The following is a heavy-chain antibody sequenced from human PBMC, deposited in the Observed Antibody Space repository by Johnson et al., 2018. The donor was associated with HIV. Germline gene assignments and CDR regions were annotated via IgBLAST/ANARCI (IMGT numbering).Heavy chain of an antibody. Sequence: QVQLVESGGGVVQPGRSLRLSCVASGFTFSSYGMHWVRQAPGKGLEWVTIIRYDGSNKYYADSVKGRFTISRDNSKNTLYLQMNSLRAEDTAVYYCAKDLEEGQQWLIGAFDIWGQGTMVTVSS. CDR3: AKDLEEGQQWLIGAFDI. CDR1: GFTFSSYG. V-gene: IGHV3-30*02. D-gene: IGHD6-19*01. J-gene: IGHJ3*02. CDR2: IRYDGSNK.